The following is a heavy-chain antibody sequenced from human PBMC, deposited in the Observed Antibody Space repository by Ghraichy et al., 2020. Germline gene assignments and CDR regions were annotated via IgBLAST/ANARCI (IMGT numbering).Heavy chain of an antibody. CDR2: IKQDGSEK. CDR1: GFTFSSYW. V-gene: IGHV3-7*01. Sequence: GGSLRLSCAASGFTFSSYWMSWVRQAPGKGLEWVANIKQDGSEKYYVDSVKGRFTISRDNAKNSLYLQMNSLRAEDTAVYYCARDLGCSSTSCYMGPYYYYYGMDVWGQGTTVTVSS. D-gene: IGHD2-2*02. CDR3: ARDLGCSSTSCYMGPYYYYYGMDV. J-gene: IGHJ6*02.